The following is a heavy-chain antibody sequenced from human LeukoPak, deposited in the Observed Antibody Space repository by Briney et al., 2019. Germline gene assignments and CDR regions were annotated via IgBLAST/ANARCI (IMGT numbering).Heavy chain of an antibody. CDR3: AKDSKTYSGSYGVDY. V-gene: IGHV3-30*02. CDR2: IRYDGSNK. CDR1: GFTFSSYG. D-gene: IGHD1-26*01. J-gene: IGHJ4*02. Sequence: GESLRLSCAASGFTFSSYGMHWVRQAPGKGLEWVAFIRYDGSNKYYADSVKGRFTISRDNSKNTLYLQMNSLRAEDMAVYYCAKDSKTYSGSYGVDYWGQGTLVTVPS.